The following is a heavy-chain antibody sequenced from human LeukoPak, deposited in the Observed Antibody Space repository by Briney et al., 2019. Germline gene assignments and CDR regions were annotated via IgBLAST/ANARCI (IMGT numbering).Heavy chain of an antibody. CDR3: ARGSQSLGYCSGGSCRAKIFDY. D-gene: IGHD2-15*01. CDR1: GGSLSGYY. J-gene: IGHJ4*02. Sequence: SETLSLTCAVYGGSLSGYYWSWIRQPPGKGLEWIGEINHSGSTNYNPSLKSRVTISVDTSKNQFSLKLSSVIAADTAVYYCARGSQSLGYCSGGSCRAKIFDYWGQGTLVTVSS. CDR2: INHSGST. V-gene: IGHV4-34*01.